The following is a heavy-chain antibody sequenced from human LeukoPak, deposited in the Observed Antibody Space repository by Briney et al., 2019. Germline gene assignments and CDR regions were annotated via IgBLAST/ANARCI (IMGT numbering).Heavy chain of an antibody. CDR2: TYYRSKWYN. V-gene: IGHV6-1*01. Sequence: SQTLSLTCAISGDSVSSNSAAWNWIRQSPSRGLEWLGRTYYRSKWYNDYAVSVKSRITINPDTSKNQFSLQLSSVTAADTAVYYCARGSFIAAVGTPKFDYWGQGTLVTVSS. CDR1: GDSVSSNSAA. D-gene: IGHD6-13*01. CDR3: ARGSFIAAVGTPKFDY. J-gene: IGHJ4*02.